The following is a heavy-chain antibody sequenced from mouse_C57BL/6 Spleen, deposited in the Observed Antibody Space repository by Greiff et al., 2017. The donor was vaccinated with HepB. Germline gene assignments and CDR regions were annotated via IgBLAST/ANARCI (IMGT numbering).Heavy chain of an antibody. CDR2: IHPNSGST. J-gene: IGHJ3*01. Sequence: VQLQQSGAELVKPGASVKLSCKASGYTFTSYWMHWVKQRPGQGLEWIGMIHPNSGSTNYNEKFKSKATLTVDKSSSTAYMQLSSLTSEDSAVYYCARGGGPQATSWFAYWGQGTLVTVSA. CDR1: GYTFTSYW. CDR3: ARGGGPQATSWFAY. D-gene: IGHD3-2*02. V-gene: IGHV1-64*01.